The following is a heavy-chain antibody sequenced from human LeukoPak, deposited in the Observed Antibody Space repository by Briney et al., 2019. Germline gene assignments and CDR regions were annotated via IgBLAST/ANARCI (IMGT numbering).Heavy chain of an antibody. D-gene: IGHD3-22*01. CDR2: MSSRSGII. CDR3: ARGTSGYDY. J-gene: IGHJ4*02. Sequence: GGSLRLSCVASGFNFSDYYMNWIRQSPGKGLEWISYMSSRSGIIYYADSVKGRFTISRDNAKNSLYLQMNSLGAEDTAVYYCARGTSGYDYWGQGTLVTVSS. V-gene: IGHV3-11*04. CDR1: GFNFSDYY.